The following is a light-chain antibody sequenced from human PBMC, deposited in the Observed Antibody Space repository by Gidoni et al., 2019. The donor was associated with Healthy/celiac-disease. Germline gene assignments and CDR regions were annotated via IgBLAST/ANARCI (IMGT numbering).Light chain of an antibody. CDR2: AAS. V-gene: IGKV3-20*01. Sequence: EIVLTHSPGSLSLSTGESATLSSRASQSVSSYLAWYQQKPGQAPRLLIYAASNRATGIPDRFSGSGSGTDFTLTISRLEPEDFAVYYCQQYLSFWTFGQGTKVEIK. CDR3: QQYLSFWT. J-gene: IGKJ1*01. CDR1: QSVSSY.